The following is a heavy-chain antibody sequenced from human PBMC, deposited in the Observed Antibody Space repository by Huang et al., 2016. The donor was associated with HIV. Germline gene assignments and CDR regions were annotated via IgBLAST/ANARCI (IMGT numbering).Heavy chain of an antibody. V-gene: IGHV1-69*13. J-gene: IGHJ4*02. D-gene: IGHD4-4*01. CDR2: LMPVFDSP. CDR1: GGPFRRYS. CDR3: ARGSLEYSVSSSLDY. Sequence: QVQLLQSGAEVKKPGSSVKVSCKASGGPFRRYSIAWVRQAPGQGLEWMASLMPVFDSPNYAQKLQGRGRVTADESTSTVYMELRDLRPDDTAVYFCARGSLEYSVSSSLDYWGQGTHVTVSS.